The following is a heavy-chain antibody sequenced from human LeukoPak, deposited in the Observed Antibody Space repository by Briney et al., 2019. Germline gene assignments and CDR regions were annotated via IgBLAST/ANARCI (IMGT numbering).Heavy chain of an antibody. CDR1: GGTFNNYA. V-gene: IGHV1-69*06. CDR3: ARAVQVTTGGLFDY. Sequence: GASVKVSCTASGGTFNNYAISWVRQAPGQGLEWMGGIIPIFDTANYAQKFQGRVTITADKSTSTAYMELSSLRSEDTAVYYCARAVQVTTGGLFDYWGQGTLVTVSS. CDR2: IIPIFDTA. J-gene: IGHJ4*02. D-gene: IGHD4-17*01.